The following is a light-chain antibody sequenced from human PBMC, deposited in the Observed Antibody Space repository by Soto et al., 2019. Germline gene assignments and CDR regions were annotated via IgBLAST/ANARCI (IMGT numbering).Light chain of an antibody. CDR2: DAS. Sequence: DIQLTQSPSTLSASVGDIVTISCRASESLIGWLAWYQQRPGSAPKLLIYDASSLEGGVPSRFTGDGSGTEFSLTIASLQPDDFGTYYCQQYKSYPWTFGQGTKVDLK. CDR3: QQYKSYPWT. V-gene: IGKV1-5*01. J-gene: IGKJ1*01. CDR1: ESLIGW.